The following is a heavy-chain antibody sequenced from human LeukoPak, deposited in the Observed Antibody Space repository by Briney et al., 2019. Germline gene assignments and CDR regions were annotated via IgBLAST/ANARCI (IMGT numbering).Heavy chain of an antibody. V-gene: IGHV3-21*01. CDR1: GFTFSSYS. CDR2: ISSSSSYI. J-gene: IGHJ4*02. Sequence: GGSLRLSCAASGFTFSSYSMNWVRQSPGKGLEWVASISSSSSYIYYADSVKGRFTISRDSAKNSLYLQMNSLRAEDTAVYYCARDGHYYGSSGKYYFDYWGQGTLVTVSS. D-gene: IGHD3-10*01. CDR3: ARDGHYYGSSGKYYFDY.